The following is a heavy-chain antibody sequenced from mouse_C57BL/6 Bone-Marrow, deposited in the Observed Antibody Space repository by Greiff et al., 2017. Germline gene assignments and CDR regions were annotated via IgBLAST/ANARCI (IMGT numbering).Heavy chain of an antibody. J-gene: IGHJ4*01. CDR1: GFTFSSYA. CDR2: ISDGGSYT. CDR3: AREFYYGNYVAMDY. Sequence: EVQGVEPGGGLVKPGGSLKLSCAASGFTFSSYAMPWVRQTPEKRLEWVATISDGGSYTYYPDNVKGRFTISRDNAKNNLYLQMGHLKSEDTAMYYCAREFYYGNYVAMDYWGQGTSVTVSS. V-gene: IGHV5-4*01. D-gene: IGHD2-1*01.